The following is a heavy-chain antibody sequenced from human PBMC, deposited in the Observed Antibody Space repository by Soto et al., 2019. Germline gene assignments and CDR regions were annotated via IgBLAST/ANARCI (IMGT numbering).Heavy chain of an antibody. J-gene: IGHJ4*02. Sequence: GESLKISCAASGFTFSSYGMHWVRQAPGKGLEWVAVIWYDGSNKYYADSVKGRFTISRDNSKNTLYLQMNSLRAEDTAVYYCARDSAREGDAARLFDYWGQGTLVTVSS. V-gene: IGHV3-33*08. CDR2: IWYDGSNK. CDR3: ARDSAREGDAARLFDY. D-gene: IGHD6-6*01. CDR1: GFTFSSYG.